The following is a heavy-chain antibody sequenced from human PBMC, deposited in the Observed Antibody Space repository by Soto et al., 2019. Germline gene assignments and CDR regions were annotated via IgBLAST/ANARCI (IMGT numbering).Heavy chain of an antibody. Sequence: QPGGSLRLSCAASGFTFRNFWMHWVRQAPGKGLVWVSRISPDGITTSYADSVKGRFTISRDNAKSTLYLQMNSLRAEDTAVYYCAYSWLPTSYWRLGTLVTASS. CDR1: GFTFRNFW. D-gene: IGHD2-8*01. J-gene: IGHJ4*02. CDR2: ISPDGITT. V-gene: IGHV3-74*01. CDR3: AYSWLPTSY.